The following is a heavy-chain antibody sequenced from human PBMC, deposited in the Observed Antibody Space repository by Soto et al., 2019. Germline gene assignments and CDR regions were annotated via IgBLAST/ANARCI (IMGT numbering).Heavy chain of an antibody. CDR3: ARRRITTFGVVITGYGMDV. CDR1: GGSISNNNC. V-gene: IGHV4-4*02. J-gene: IGHJ6*02. Sequence: TLSLTCAVSGGSISNNNCWNWVRQPPGKGLEWIGEIYHSGTANYNPSLKSRVTISVDKSNNQFSLTLNSVTAADTAVYYCARRRITTFGVVITGYGMDVWGQGTTVTVSS. D-gene: IGHD3-3*01. CDR2: IYHSGTA.